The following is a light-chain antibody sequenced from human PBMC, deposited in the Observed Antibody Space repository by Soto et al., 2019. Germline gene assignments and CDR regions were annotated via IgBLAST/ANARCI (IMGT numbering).Light chain of an antibody. J-gene: IGLJ3*02. V-gene: IGLV2-11*01. CDR1: SSDVGGYNY. Sequence: QSALTQPRSVSGSPGQSVTISCTGTSSDVGGYNYVSWYQQHPGKAPKLLIDDVSKRPSGVPDRFSGSKSGNTASLTISGLQAEDEADYYCCSYAGSYTWVFGGGIKLTVL. CDR3: CSYAGSYTWV. CDR2: DVS.